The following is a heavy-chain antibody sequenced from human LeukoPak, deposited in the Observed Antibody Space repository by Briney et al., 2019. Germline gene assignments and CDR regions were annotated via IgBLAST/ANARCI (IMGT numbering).Heavy chain of an antibody. J-gene: IGHJ4*02. D-gene: IGHD1-26*01. Sequence: GGSLRLSCAPSGFMLSTYAISWVRRAPGKGLEWVSIITGSGERTYYADSVKGRFTVSRDNSKNTLYLQMKSLRAEDTAVYYCVSQSYSWSDKYYFDYWGQGTLAAVSS. CDR3: VSQSYSWSDKYYFDY. CDR2: ITGSGERT. V-gene: IGHV3-23*01. CDR1: GFMLSTYA.